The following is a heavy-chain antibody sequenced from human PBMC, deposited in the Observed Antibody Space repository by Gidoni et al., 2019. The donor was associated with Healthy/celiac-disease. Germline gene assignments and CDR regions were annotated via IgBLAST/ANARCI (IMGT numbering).Heavy chain of an antibody. D-gene: IGHD2-15*01. J-gene: IGHJ2*01. Sequence: QVQLQESGPGLVKPSATLSLTCTVSGGSISSYYWSWIRQPPGKGLEWIGYIYYSGSTNYNPSLKSRVTISVDTSKNQFSLKLSSVTAADTAVYYCARLPSPGCSGGSCYPVGYWYFDLWGRGTLVTVSS. CDR1: GGSISSYY. CDR3: ARLPSPGCSGGSCYPVGYWYFDL. CDR2: IYYSGST. V-gene: IGHV4-59*01.